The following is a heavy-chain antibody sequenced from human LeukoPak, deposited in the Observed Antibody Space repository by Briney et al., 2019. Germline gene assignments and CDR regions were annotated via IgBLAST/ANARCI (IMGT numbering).Heavy chain of an antibody. J-gene: IGHJ4*02. CDR3: AREEAGTYGFQY. Sequence: SQTLSLTCALFGDSVSSNSGAWNWIRQSPSRGLEWLGRTFYRSQWYNDYAFSVKGRIAINPDTSKNQFSLQLNSVTPEDTAVYYCAREEAGTYGFQYWGQGILVTVSS. D-gene: IGHD3-10*01. CDR2: TFYRSQWYN. CDR1: GDSVSSNSGA. V-gene: IGHV6-1*01.